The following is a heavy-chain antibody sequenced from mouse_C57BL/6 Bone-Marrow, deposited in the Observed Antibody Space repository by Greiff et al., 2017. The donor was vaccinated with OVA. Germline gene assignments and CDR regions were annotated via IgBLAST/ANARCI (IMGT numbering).Heavy chain of an antibody. J-gene: IGHJ2*01. D-gene: IGHD6-1*01. Sequence: VQLQQSGAELARPGASVKLSCKASGYTFTSYGISWVKQRTGQGLEWIGEIYPRSGNTYYNEKFKGKATLTADKSSSTAYMALRSLTSEDSAVYFCARLGGLYYFDYWGQGTTLTVSS. CDR1: GYTFTSYG. CDR2: IYPRSGNT. CDR3: ARLGGLYYFDY. V-gene: IGHV1-81*01.